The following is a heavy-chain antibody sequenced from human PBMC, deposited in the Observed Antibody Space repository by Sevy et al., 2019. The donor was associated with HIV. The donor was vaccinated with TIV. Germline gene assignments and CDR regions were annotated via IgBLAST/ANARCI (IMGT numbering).Heavy chain of an antibody. CDR3: AREGCTRPHDY. Sequence: GGSLRLSCAVPGFNFNIYSMSWARQAPGKGLEWVSTLSFGCGKINYAHSVKGRFIISRDDSKNTLYLQMNSLRAEDTAVYFCAREGCTRPHDYWGQGTLVTVSS. CDR1: GFNFNIYS. J-gene: IGHJ4*02. D-gene: IGHD2-8*01. V-gene: IGHV3-23*01. CDR2: LSFGCGKI.